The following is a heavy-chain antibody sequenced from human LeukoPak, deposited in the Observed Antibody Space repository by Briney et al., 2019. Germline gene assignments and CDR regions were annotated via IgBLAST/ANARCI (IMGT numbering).Heavy chain of an antibody. CDR3: ARGGRIAVAGTNFY. Sequence: GASVTVSFKASGYTFTGYYMHWVGQAPGQGVEGMGWINPNSGGTNYAQKFQGRVTMTRDTSISTAYMELSRLRSDDTAVYYCARGGRIAVAGTNFYWGQGTLVTVSS. CDR2: INPNSGGT. V-gene: IGHV1-2*02. CDR1: GYTFTGYY. D-gene: IGHD6-19*01. J-gene: IGHJ4*02.